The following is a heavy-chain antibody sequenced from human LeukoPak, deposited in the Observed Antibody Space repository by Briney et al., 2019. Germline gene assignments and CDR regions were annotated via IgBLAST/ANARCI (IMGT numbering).Heavy chain of an antibody. Sequence: SGGSLRLSCAAPGFTFNTFVMTWVRQAPGKGVEWVSSVGDSGDTTYYADSVKGRFTISRDNDKNTLYLQMHGLRAEDTAVYYCARGGTFLEYWGQGDLVTVSS. CDR1: GFTFNTFV. D-gene: IGHD3-16*01. CDR2: VGDSGDTT. V-gene: IGHV3-23*01. J-gene: IGHJ4*02. CDR3: ARGGTFLEY.